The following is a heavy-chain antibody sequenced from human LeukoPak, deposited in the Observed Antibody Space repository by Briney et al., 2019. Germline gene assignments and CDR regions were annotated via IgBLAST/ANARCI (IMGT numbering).Heavy chain of an antibody. V-gene: IGHV4-4*07. Sequence: SETLSLTCTVSGGSISSYYWSWIRQPAGKGLEWIGRIYTSGSTNYNPSLKSRVTMSVDTSKNQFSLKLSSVTAADTAVYYCARGGNTRLLHYYYYMDVWGKGTTVTISS. CDR2: IYTSGST. CDR1: GGSISSYY. D-gene: IGHD1/OR15-1a*01. J-gene: IGHJ6*03. CDR3: ARGGNTRLLHYYYYMDV.